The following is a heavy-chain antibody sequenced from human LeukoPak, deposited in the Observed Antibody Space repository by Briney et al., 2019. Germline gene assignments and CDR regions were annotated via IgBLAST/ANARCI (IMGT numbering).Heavy chain of an antibody. V-gene: IGHV3-21*01. D-gene: IGHD5-24*01. CDR3: ARERSVEMATTGAFDI. Sequence: GGSLRLSCAASGFTVSSNYMNWVRQAPGKGLKWVSSISSSSSYIYYADSVKGRFTISRDNAKNSLYLQMNSLRAEDTAVYYCARERSVEMATTGAFDIWGQGTMVTVSS. CDR1: GFTVSSNY. CDR2: ISSSSSYI. J-gene: IGHJ3*02.